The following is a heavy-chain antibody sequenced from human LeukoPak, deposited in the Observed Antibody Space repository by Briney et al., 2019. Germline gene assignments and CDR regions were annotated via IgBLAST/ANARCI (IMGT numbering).Heavy chain of an antibody. CDR1: GGPISSSSYY. Sequence: SETLSLTCTVSGGPISSSSYYWGWIRQPPGKGLEWIGSIYYSGSTYYNPSLKSRVTISVDTSKNQFSLKLSSVTAADTAVYYCARLEGSGWPYYYYGMDVWGQGTTVTVSS. CDR2: IYYSGST. CDR3: ARLEGSGWPYYYYGMDV. D-gene: IGHD6-19*01. J-gene: IGHJ6*02. V-gene: IGHV4-39*01.